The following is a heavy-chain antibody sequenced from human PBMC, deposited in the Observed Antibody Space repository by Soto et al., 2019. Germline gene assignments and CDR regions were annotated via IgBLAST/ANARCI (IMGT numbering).Heavy chain of an antibody. V-gene: IGHV3-53*01. J-gene: IGHJ4*02. D-gene: IGHD3-10*01. CDR2: IYSGGYT. Sequence: EVQLVESGGGLIQPGGSLRLSCAVSGFTVSNNYMSWVRQAPGKGLEGVSVIYSGGYTAYGDSVKGRFTISRDNSKNTLYLPRNSVGAAHPAVYYWGTRAGGGGYWGQGTLVTVSS. CDR3: GTRAGGGGY. CDR1: GFTVSNNY.